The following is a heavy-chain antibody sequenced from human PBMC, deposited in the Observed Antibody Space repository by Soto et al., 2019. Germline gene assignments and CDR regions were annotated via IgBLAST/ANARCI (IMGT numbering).Heavy chain of an antibody. D-gene: IGHD6-13*01. J-gene: IGHJ4*02. CDR1: VDSISRGGYC. Sequence: SETLSLTSSVSVDSISRGGYCWSWIRQHPGKGLEWIGYIYYSGSTYYNPSLKSRVTISVDTSKNQFSLKLSSVTAADTAVYYCARAGPLYSSSSKCPFDYWGQGTLVTVSS. V-gene: IGHV4-31*02. CDR3: ARAGPLYSSSSKCPFDY. CDR2: IYYSGST.